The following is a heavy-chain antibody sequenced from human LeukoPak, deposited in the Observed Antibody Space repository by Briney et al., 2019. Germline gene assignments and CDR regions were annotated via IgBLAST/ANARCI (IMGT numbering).Heavy chain of an antibody. V-gene: IGHV4-4*07. D-gene: IGHD1-26*01. Sequence: PSETLSLTCTVSGGSISGYYWSWIRQPAGKGLEWIGRIYTSGSTNYNPSLKSRVTMSVDTSKNQFSLKLSSVTAADTAVYYCARDSLVGAYYYFDFWGQGTLVTVSS. CDR2: IYTSGST. CDR1: GGSISGYY. CDR3: ARDSLVGAYYYFDF. J-gene: IGHJ4*02.